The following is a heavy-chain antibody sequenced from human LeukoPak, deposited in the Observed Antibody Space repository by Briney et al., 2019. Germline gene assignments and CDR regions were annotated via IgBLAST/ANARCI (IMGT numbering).Heavy chain of an antibody. D-gene: IGHD3-22*01. V-gene: IGHV4-31*03. J-gene: IGHJ4*02. CDR1: GGSISSGGYS. CDR3: ARGYDSSGYSLDY. CDR2: IYYLGST. Sequence: SETLSLTCTVSGGSISSGGYSWSWIRQHPGKGLEWISYIYYLGSTYSNPSLKSRITISVDTSKNQFSLRLASVTVADTAVYYCARGYDSSGYSLDYWGQGTLVTVSS.